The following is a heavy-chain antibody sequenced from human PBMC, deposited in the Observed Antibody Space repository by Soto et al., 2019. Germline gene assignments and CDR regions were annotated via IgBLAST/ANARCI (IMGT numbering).Heavy chain of an antibody. CDR1: GGSISSYY. CDR3: ARGITMVRGVNRPFDY. CDR2: IYYSGST. D-gene: IGHD3-10*01. Sequence: SETLSLTCTVSGGSISSYYWSWIRQPPGKGLEWIGYIYYSGSTNYNPSLKSRVTISVDTSKNQFSLKLSSVTAADTAVYYCARGITMVRGVNRPFDYWGQGTRVTVS. J-gene: IGHJ4*02. V-gene: IGHV4-59*01.